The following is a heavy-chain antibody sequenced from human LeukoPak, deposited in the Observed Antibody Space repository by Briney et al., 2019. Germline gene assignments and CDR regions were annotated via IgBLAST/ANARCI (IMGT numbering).Heavy chain of an antibody. CDR3: ARVRSVGLRYFDWLPRGGLDY. J-gene: IGHJ4*02. D-gene: IGHD3-9*01. CDR1: GFIFSSYG. V-gene: IGHV3-30*19. Sequence: PGGSLRLSCAASGFIFSSYGMHWVRQAPGKGLEWVAVISYDGSNKYYADSVKGRFTISRDNSKNTLYLQMNSLRAEDTAVYYCARVRSVGLRYFDWLPRGGLDYWGQGTLVTVSS. CDR2: ISYDGSNK.